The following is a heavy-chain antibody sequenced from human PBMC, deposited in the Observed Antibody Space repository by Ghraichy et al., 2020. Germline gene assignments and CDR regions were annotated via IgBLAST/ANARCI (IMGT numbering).Heavy chain of an antibody. CDR1: GFTFSSYS. CDR3: ARGRESSSWYLDCVYDY. CDR2: ISSSSSYI. J-gene: IGHJ4*02. D-gene: IGHD6-13*01. Sequence: GGSLRLSCAASGFTFSSYSMNWVRQAPGKGLEWVSSISSSSSYIYYADSVKGRFTISRDNAKNSLYLQMDSLRAEDTAVYYCARGRESSSWYLDCVYDYWGQGTLVTVSS. V-gene: IGHV3-21*01.